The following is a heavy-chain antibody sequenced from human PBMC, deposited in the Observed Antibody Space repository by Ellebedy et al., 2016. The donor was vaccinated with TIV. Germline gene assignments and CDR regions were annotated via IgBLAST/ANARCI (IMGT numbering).Heavy chain of an antibody. CDR1: GGTFSSYA. CDR2: INPSGGST. D-gene: IGHD6-13*01. Sequence: ASVKVSXXASGGTFSSYAISWVRQAPGQGLEWMGIINPSGGSTSYAQKFQGRVTMTRDTSTSTVYMELSSLRSEDTAVYYCARVGSSSRRGIDYWGQGTLVTVSS. CDR3: ARVGSSSRRGIDY. J-gene: IGHJ4*02. V-gene: IGHV1-46*01.